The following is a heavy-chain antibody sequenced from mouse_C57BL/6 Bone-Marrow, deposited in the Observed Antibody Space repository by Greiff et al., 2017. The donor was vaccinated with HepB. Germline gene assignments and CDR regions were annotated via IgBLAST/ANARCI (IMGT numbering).Heavy chain of an antibody. D-gene: IGHD1-1*01. CDR3: ARETTGPYFDV. CDR2: IYPGGGYT. Sequence: QVHVKQSGAELVRPGASVKMSCKASGYTFTNYWIGWAKQRPGHGLEWIGDIYPGGGYTNYNEKFKGKATLTADKSSSTAYMQFSSLTSEDAAIYYCARETTGPYFDVWGTGTTVTVSS. J-gene: IGHJ1*03. V-gene: IGHV1-63*01. CDR1: GYTFTNYW.